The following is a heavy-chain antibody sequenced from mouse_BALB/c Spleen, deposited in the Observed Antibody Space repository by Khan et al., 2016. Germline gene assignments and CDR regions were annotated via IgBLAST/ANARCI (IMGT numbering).Heavy chain of an antibody. V-gene: IGHV1-87*01. Sequence: VQLQQSGAELARPGASVKLSCKASGYTFTTYWMQWVKQRPGQGLEWIGAIYPGDGDTRYTQKLKGKATLTADKSSSTAYMQLSSLASDDSAVYYCARGNSYYDYDYWGQGTTLTVSS. D-gene: IGHD2-4*01. J-gene: IGHJ2*01. CDR3: ARGNSYYDYDY. CDR1: GYTFTTYW. CDR2: IYPGDGDT.